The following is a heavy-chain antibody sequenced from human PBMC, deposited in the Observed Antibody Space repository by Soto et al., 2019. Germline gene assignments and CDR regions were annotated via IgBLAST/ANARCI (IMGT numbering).Heavy chain of an antibody. CDR1: GGSISSGGYY. CDR3: ARGGAARLGYYYGMDV. V-gene: IGHV4-31*03. CDR2: IYYSGST. D-gene: IGHD6-6*01. Sequence: LSLTCTVSGGSISSGGYYWSWIRQHPGKGLEWIEYIYYSGSTYYNPSLKSRVTISVDTSKNQFSLKLSSVTAADTAVYYCARGGAARLGYYYGMDVWGQGTTVTVSS. J-gene: IGHJ6*02.